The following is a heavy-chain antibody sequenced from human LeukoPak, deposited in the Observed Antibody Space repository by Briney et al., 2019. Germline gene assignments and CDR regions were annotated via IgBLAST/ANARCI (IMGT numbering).Heavy chain of an antibody. J-gene: IGHJ3*02. V-gene: IGHV1-24*01. Sequence: GASVKVSCKVSGYTVTELSMHWVRQAPGKGLEWMGGFHPEENETVYAQKFQGRVTMTEDTSTDTAYMELSRLRSDDTAVYYCSTEFYNSSAYYYVRGVFDIWGQGTMVTVSS. CDR1: GYTVTELS. D-gene: IGHD3-22*01. CDR3: STEFYNSSAYYYVRGVFDI. CDR2: FHPEENET.